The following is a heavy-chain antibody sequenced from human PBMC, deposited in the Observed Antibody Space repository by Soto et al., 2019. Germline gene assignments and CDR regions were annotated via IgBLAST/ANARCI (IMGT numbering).Heavy chain of an antibody. Sequence: SETLSLTCTVSGGSMSSSNWWNWDRQPPGKGLEWIGETHHSGRTNYNPSLKSRVTISVDKSKNHFSLKLSSVTAADTAVYYCARGDGDQYDGHGYLGRHWGQGTLVTVSS. CDR1: GGSMSSSNW. CDR3: ARGDGDQYDGHGYLGRH. J-gene: IGHJ4*02. D-gene: IGHD5-18*01. CDR2: THHSGRT. V-gene: IGHV4-4*02.